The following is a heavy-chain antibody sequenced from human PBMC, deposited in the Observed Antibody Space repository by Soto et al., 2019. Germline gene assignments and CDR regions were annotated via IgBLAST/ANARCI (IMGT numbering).Heavy chain of an antibody. D-gene: IGHD3-22*01. Sequence: SETLSLTCTVSGGSISSSSYYWGWIRQPPGKGLEWIGSIYYSGSTYYNPSLKSRVTISVDTSKNQFSLKLSSVTAADTAVYYCARGRTRDYYDSSGYLDYWGQGTLVTVSS. CDR1: GGSISSSSYY. CDR2: IYYSGST. V-gene: IGHV4-39*01. CDR3: ARGRTRDYYDSSGYLDY. J-gene: IGHJ4*02.